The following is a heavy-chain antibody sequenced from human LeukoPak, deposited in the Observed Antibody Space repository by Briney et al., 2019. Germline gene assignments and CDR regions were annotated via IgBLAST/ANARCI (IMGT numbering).Heavy chain of an antibody. V-gene: IGHV1-2*02. CDR3: ARWVVVPPYYYDSSGYSCFDY. CDR1: GYTFTGYY. CDR2: INPNSGGT. J-gene: IGHJ4*02. Sequence: ASVKVSCKASGYTFTGYYMHWVRQAPGQGLEWMGWINPNSGGTNYAQKFQGRVTMTRDTSISTAYMELSRLRSDDTAVYYCARWVVVPPYYYDSSGYSCFDYWGQGTLVTVSS. D-gene: IGHD3-22*01.